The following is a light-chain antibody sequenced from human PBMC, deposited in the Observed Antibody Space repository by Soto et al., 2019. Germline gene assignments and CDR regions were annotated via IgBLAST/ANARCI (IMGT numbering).Light chain of an antibody. J-gene: IGKJ1*01. CDR3: QQYNTYLS. CDR2: DAS. Sequence: DIQMTQSPSTLSASVGDRVSMTSRASQSISSWLAWHQQKPGRAPKLLIFDASSLESGVPSRFSGNGPGTEFTPTISGLQPDDFATYYCQQYNTYLSFGQGTKVDIK. V-gene: IGKV1-5*01. CDR1: QSISSW.